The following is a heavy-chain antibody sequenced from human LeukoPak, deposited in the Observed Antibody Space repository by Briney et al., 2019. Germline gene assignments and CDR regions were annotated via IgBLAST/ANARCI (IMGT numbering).Heavy chain of an antibody. D-gene: IGHD3-22*01. CDR2: IYYSGST. V-gene: IGHV4-59*08. Sequence: SETLSLTCTVSGGSISNYYWSWIRQPPGKGLECIGYIYYSGSTNYNPSLKSRVTISVDTSKNQFSLKLSSVTDADTAVYFCARHQGHDFYDSSGFYSFDYWGQGTLVTVSS. CDR3: ARHQGHDFYDSSGFYSFDY. CDR1: GGSISNYY. J-gene: IGHJ4*02.